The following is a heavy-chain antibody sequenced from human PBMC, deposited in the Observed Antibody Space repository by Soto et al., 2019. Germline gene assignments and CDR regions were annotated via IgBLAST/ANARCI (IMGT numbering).Heavy chain of an antibody. CDR1: RLTLNDSY. CDR3: ARSIVGATRFDY. J-gene: IGHJ4*02. CDR2: IINSGSNI. V-gene: IGHV3-11*04. Sequence: SMTLSSAASRLTLNDSYIGCISQPQKNGMEWNSFIINSGSNIYYADSVKGRFTISRDNAKNSLYLQMNSLRAEDTAVYYCARSIVGATRFDYWGQGSLVTVSS. D-gene: IGHD1-26*01.